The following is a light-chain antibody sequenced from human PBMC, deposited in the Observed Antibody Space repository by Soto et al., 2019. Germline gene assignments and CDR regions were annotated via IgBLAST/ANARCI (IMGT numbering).Light chain of an antibody. CDR3: QQYGSSPFT. Sequence: EIVLTQSPGTLSLSPGERATLSCRASQTVSTIYLAWYQQTPGQAPRLLIYGPSSRATGIPDRFSGSGSGTDFTLTISRLGPEDFAVYYCQQYGSSPFTFGQGTRLESK. V-gene: IGKV3-20*01. J-gene: IGKJ5*01. CDR2: GPS. CDR1: QTVSTIY.